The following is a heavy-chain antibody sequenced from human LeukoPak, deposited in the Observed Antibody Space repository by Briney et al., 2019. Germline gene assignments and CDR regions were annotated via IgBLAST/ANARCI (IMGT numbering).Heavy chain of an antibody. D-gene: IGHD3-22*01. CDR1: GFTFSSYA. V-gene: IGHV3-23*01. Sequence: SGXSLRLSCAASGFTFSSYAMSWVRQAPGKGLEWFSLLSVSGGTTYYAHSVKGRFTISRDNSKNTLYLQMNSLRAEDTAVYYCAKNYYDSSGLYWGQGTLVTVSS. J-gene: IGHJ4*02. CDR3: AKNYYDSSGLY. CDR2: LSVSGGTT.